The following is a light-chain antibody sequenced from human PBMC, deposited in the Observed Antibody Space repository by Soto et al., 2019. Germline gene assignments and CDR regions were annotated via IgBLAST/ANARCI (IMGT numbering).Light chain of an antibody. V-gene: IGLV1-51*01. Sequence: QSVLTQPPPVFAAPGQKVTTSCSGSSSNIGGNSASRYPQLPGTAPKLLIYADNKRPSGIPDRFSGSKSGTSATLGITGFQTGDEADYYCGSWDSSLSAYVFGTGTKVTVL. CDR3: GSWDSSLSAYV. CDR1: SSNIGGNS. J-gene: IGLJ1*01. CDR2: ADN.